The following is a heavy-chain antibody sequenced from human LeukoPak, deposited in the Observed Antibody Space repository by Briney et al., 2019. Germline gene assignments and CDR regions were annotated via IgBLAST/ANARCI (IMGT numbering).Heavy chain of an antibody. J-gene: IGHJ4*02. CDR2: IRSDGTNK. V-gene: IGHV3-30*02. CDR1: GFTFRNWG. CDR3: ANLYCSSTTCSYYFDY. D-gene: IGHD2-2*01. Sequence: GGSLRLSCAASGFTFRNWGMHWVRQVPGKGLGWVAFIRSDGTNKYYGDSVKGRFTISRDNSENTLYLQMNSLRPEDTAVYYCANLYCSSTTCSYYFDYWGQGTLVTVSS.